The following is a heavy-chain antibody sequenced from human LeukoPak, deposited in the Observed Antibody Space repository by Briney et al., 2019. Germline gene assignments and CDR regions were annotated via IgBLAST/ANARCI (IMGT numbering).Heavy chain of an antibody. CDR1: GFTVSTDH. Sequence: GGSLRLSCAASGFTVSTDHMSWVRQAPGKGLEWVAVSYSGGSRSYAESVKGRFTISRDNSQNTLYLQLNSLRVEDTAVYYCARVWELSFDYWGQGTLVSVSS. CDR2: SYSGGSR. V-gene: IGHV3-53*01. CDR3: ARVWELSFDY. D-gene: IGHD1-26*01. J-gene: IGHJ4*02.